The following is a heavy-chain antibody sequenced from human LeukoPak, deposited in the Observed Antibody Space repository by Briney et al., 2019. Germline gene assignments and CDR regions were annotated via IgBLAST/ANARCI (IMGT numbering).Heavy chain of an antibody. J-gene: IGHJ4*02. CDR1: GFSFSTYA. V-gene: IGHV3-23*01. CDR3: VEDVVVVVAAKPGI. CDR2: ISGSGGST. Sequence: GGSLRLSCAASGFSFSTYAMSWVRQAPGKGLEWVSSISGSGGSTYYADAVKGRFTISRDNSKNTLYLQMNSLRAEDTAVYYCVEDVVVVVAAKPGIWGQGTLVTVSS. D-gene: IGHD2-15*01.